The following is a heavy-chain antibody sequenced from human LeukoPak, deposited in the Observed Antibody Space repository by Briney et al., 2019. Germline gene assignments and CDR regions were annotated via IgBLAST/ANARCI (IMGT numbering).Heavy chain of an antibody. CDR2: INAGNGNT. D-gene: IGHD7-27*01. V-gene: IGHV1-3*01. CDR1: GYTFTSYA. CDR3: ARGSNWGSHFDY. Sequence: ASVKVSCKASGYTFTSYAMHWVRQAPGQRLEWMGWINAGNGNTKYSQKFQGRVTITRDTSASTAYMELGSLRSEDTAVYYCARGSNWGSHFDYWGQGTLVTVSS. J-gene: IGHJ4*02.